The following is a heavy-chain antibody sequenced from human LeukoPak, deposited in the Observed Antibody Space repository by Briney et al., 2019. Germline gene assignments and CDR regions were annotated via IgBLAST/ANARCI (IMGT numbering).Heavy chain of an antibody. V-gene: IGHV3-23*01. CDR1: GFTFSSYA. CDR3: TKDLAFRGGDCYSGADN. Sequence: PGGSLRLSCAASGFTFSSYAMKWVRQAPGKGLEWVSAISGRGDITYYTDSVKGRFTISRDTSRSTLYPQMSSLRAEDTAVYYCTKDLAFRGGDCYSGADNWGQGALVTVSS. D-gene: IGHD2-21*01. J-gene: IGHJ4*02. CDR2: ISGRGDIT.